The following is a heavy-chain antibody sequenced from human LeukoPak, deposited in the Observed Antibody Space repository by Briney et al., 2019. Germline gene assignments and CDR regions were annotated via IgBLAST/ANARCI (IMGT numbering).Heavy chain of an antibody. Sequence: ASVKVSCKASGYTFTSYGISWVRQAPGQGLEWMGWISAYNGNTNYAQKFQGRVTMTEDTSTDTAYMELSRLRSDDTAVYYCARVGWGRRDFDYWGQGTLVTVSS. V-gene: IGHV1-18*01. CDR1: GYTFTSYG. D-gene: IGHD3-16*01. CDR3: ARVGWGRRDFDY. J-gene: IGHJ4*02. CDR2: ISAYNGNT.